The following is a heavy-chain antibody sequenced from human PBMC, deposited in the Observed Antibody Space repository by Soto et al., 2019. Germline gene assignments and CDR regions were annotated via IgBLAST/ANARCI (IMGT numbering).Heavy chain of an antibody. D-gene: IGHD5-12*01. CDR2: ISSSSRTT. Sequence: GGSLRLSCAASGFTFSSYSMNWVRQAPGKGLEWVSYISSSSRTTYYADSVKGRFTISRDNAKNSLYLQMNSLRAEDTAFYYCARDHDEDFGYDLDYFDYWGQGTLVTVSS. CDR1: GFTFSSYS. J-gene: IGHJ4*02. V-gene: IGHV3-48*01. CDR3: ARDHDEDFGYDLDYFDY.